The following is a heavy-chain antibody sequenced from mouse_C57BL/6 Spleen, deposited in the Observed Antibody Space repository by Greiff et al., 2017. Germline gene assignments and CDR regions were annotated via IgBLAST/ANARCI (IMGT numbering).Heavy chain of an antibody. V-gene: IGHV3-6*01. CDR1: GYSITSGYY. CDR3: AREGDYDYYAMDY. D-gene: IGHD2-4*01. Sequence: DVKLQESGPGLVKPSQSLSLTCSVTGYSITSGYYWNWIRQFPGKKLEWLGYISYDGSNNYNPSLKNRISITRDTSKNQFFLKLNSVTTEDTATYYCAREGDYDYYAMDYWGQGTSVTVSS. CDR2: ISYDGSN. J-gene: IGHJ4*01.